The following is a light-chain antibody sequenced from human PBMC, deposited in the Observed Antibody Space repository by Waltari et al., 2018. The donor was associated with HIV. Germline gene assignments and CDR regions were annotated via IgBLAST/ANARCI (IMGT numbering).Light chain of an antibody. V-gene: IGLV3-10*01. CDR1: ALPKKY. CDR3: YSTDSSGSRWV. J-gene: IGLJ3*02. CDR2: EDS. Sequence: SDELTQPPSASVSPGQTARITCSGDALPKKYAYWYQQKSGQAPVLVIYEDSKRPSVIPERFSGSSAGTMATSTNNEAQVEDEADYYCYSTDSSGSRWVFGGGTKLTVL.